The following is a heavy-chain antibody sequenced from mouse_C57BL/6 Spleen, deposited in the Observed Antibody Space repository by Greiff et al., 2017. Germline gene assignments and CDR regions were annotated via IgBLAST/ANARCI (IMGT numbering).Heavy chain of an antibody. CDR3: ARYIGSRYYYAMDY. CDR2: IRNKANGYTT. Sequence: EVKVVESGGGLVQPGGSLSLSCAASGFTFTDYYMSWVRQPPGKALEWLGFIRNKANGYTTEYSASVKGRFTISRDNSQSILYLQMNALRAEDSATYYCARYIGSRYYYAMDYWGQGTSVTVSS. J-gene: IGHJ4*01. D-gene: IGHD1-1*01. CDR1: GFTFTDYY. V-gene: IGHV7-3*01.